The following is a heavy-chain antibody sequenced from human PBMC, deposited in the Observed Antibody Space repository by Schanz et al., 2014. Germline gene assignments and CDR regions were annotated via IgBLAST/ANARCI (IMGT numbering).Heavy chain of an antibody. V-gene: IGHV1-18*01. CDR3: ARDQSPYTNSSDVRYFDY. CDR2: ISPYNGNT. CDR1: GYTFTSYG. Sequence: QVQLVQSGAEVKKPGASVKVSCKASGYTFTSYGISWVRQAPGQGLEWMGWISPYNGNTNYAQKLHGRVTMTADTSTSTAYMDLRSLRSDDTAVYYCARDQSPYTNSSDVRYFDYWGQGSLVNVSS. J-gene: IGHJ4*02. D-gene: IGHD6-6*01.